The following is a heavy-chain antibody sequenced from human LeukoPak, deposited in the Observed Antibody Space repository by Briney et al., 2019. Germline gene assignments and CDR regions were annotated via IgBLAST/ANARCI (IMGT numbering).Heavy chain of an antibody. CDR2: ISSNGGST. D-gene: IGHD6-6*01. CDR1: GYTFSSYA. V-gene: IGHV3-64*01. Sequence: GGSLRLSCAASGYTFSSYAMHWVRQAPGKGLEYVSAISSNGGSTYYANSVKGRFTISRDYSKNTLYLQMGSLRAEDMAVYYCARGSSRKGHVYGMDVWGQGTTVTVSS. J-gene: IGHJ6*02. CDR3: ARGSSRKGHVYGMDV.